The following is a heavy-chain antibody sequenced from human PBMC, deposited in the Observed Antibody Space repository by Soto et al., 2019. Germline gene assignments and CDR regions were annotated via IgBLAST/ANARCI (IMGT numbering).Heavy chain of an antibody. CDR3: AMVYCSSTSCYRDY. D-gene: IGHD2-2*02. Sequence: QVQLVQSGAEVKKPGSSVKVSCKASGGTFSSYTISWVRQAPGQGLEWMGRIIPILGIANYAQKFRGRVTITADKSTSTAYMELSSLRSEDTAVYYCAMVYCSSTSCYRDYWGQGTLVTVSS. CDR1: GGTFSSYT. CDR2: IIPILGIA. V-gene: IGHV1-69*02. J-gene: IGHJ4*02.